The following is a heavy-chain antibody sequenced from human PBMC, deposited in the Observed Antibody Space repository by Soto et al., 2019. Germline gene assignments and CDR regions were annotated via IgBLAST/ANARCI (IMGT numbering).Heavy chain of an antibody. Sequence: QVQLQESGPGLVKPSETLSLTCTVSGGSISSYYWSWIRQPPGKGLEWIGYIYYSGSTNYNPSLKSRVTISVDTSKNQFSLKLSSVTAADTAVYYCARHAPEQYCGGDCYSFDYWGQGTLDTVSS. V-gene: IGHV4-59*08. CDR1: GGSISSYY. CDR2: IYYSGST. J-gene: IGHJ4*02. D-gene: IGHD2-21*01. CDR3: ARHAPEQYCGGDCYSFDY.